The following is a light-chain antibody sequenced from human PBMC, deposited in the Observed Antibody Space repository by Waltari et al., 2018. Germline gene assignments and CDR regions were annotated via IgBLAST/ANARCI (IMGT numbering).Light chain of an antibody. CDR2: DDS. CDR3: QVWDSGTDLRV. V-gene: IGLV3-21*03. CDR1: NIGTKA. J-gene: IGLJ3*02. Sequence: SYVLTQPPSVSVAPGKTARITCGGNNIGTKAVPWYQPQPGQAPLLVVYDDSDRPSGIPARFSGSNSGNTATLTISRVEAGDEADYYCQVWDSGTDLRVFGGGTKLTVL.